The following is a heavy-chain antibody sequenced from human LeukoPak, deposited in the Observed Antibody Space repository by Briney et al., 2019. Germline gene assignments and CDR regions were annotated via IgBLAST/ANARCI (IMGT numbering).Heavy chain of an antibody. CDR3: ARYLVVTDAFDI. CDR1: GGSISSYY. V-gene: IGHV4-59*01. J-gene: IGHJ3*02. Sequence: SETLSLTCTVSGGSISSYYWSWIRQPPGKGLEWIGYIYYSGSTNYNPSLKSRVTISVDTSKNQFSLKLSSVTAADTAVYYCARYLVVTDAFDIWGQGTMVTDSS. CDR2: IYYSGST. D-gene: IGHD3-22*01.